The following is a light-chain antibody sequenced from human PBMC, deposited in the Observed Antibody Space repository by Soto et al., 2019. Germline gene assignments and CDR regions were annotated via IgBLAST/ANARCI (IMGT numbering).Light chain of an antibody. CDR1: QSVTNSF. CDR3: EQYVSSPWA. CDR2: GAS. V-gene: IGKV3-20*01. J-gene: IGKJ1*01. Sequence: EIVLAQSPGTLSLSPGERATLSCRASQSVTNSFLAWYQQKPGQAPRLLIYGASRRATVIPDRFTGSGSGTEFTLTIIRLEPEDFAVYYCEQYVSSPWAFGQGTKVEI.